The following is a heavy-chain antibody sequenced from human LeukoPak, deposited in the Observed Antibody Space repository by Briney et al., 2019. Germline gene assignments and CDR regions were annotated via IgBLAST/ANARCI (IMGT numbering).Heavy chain of an antibody. CDR1: GFTFSSYA. Sequence: PGGSLRLSCAASGFTFSSYAMSWGRQGPGKGLEWVSAISGSGTITYYADSVKGRFTISRDNSKNTLYLQMNSLRAEDTAVYYCARRYSSNWYYFDCWGQGTLVTVSS. V-gene: IGHV3-23*01. J-gene: IGHJ4*02. CDR2: ISGSGTIT. D-gene: IGHD6-13*01. CDR3: ARRYSSNWYYFDC.